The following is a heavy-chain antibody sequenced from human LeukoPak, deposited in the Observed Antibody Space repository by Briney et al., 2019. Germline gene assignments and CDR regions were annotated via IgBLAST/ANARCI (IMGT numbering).Heavy chain of an antibody. Sequence: ASVKVSCKASGYAFTSFSISWVRQAPGQGLEWMGWISTHNGNTNYAQELQGRVTMTTDSSTSTAYMELRSLRSDDTAVYYCAREGEAAAAPGYWGQGTLVTVSS. V-gene: IGHV1-18*01. CDR2: ISTHNGNT. J-gene: IGHJ4*02. CDR3: AREGEAAAAPGY. D-gene: IGHD6-13*01. CDR1: GYAFTSFS.